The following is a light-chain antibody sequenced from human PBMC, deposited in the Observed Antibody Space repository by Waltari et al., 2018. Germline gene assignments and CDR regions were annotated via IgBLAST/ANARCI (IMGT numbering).Light chain of an antibody. CDR1: QSVGSS. Sequence: EIILTQSPVTLSSSPGERATLSCRPSQSVGSSLVWYQHKPGQPPRLLIYNASKRATGISDRFSGTGSGTDFTLTISSLEPEDFAVYYCQQRSHFYTFGPGTRVDVK. CDR2: NAS. V-gene: IGKV3-11*01. CDR3: QQRSHFYT. J-gene: IGKJ3*01.